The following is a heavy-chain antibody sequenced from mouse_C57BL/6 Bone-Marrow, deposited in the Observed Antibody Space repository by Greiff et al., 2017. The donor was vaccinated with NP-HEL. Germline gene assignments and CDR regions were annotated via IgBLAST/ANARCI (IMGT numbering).Heavy chain of an antibody. CDR3: AREGGDRFAY. CDR2: INPSTGGT. D-gene: IGHD3-3*01. J-gene: IGHJ3*01. Sequence: VQLQQSGPELVKPGASVKISCKASGYSFTGYYMHWVKQSSEKSLEWIGEINPSTGGTSYNQKFKGKATLTVDKSSSTAYMQLKSLTSEDSAVYYCAREGGDRFAYWGQGTLVTVSA. V-gene: IGHV1-43*01. CDR1: GYSFTGYY.